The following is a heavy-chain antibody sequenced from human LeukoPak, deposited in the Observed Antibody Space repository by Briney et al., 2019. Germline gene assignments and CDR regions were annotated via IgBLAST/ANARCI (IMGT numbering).Heavy chain of an antibody. D-gene: IGHD6-19*01. Sequence: GGSLRLSCAASGFTFSSYAMSWVRQAPGKGLEWVSAISGSGGSTYYADSVKGRFTISRDNSKNTLYLQMSSLRAEDTAVYYCAKDSPTLKEWLMYAFDIWGQGTMVTVSS. CDR1: GFTFSSYA. CDR2: ISGSGGST. J-gene: IGHJ3*02. CDR3: AKDSPTLKEWLMYAFDI. V-gene: IGHV3-23*01.